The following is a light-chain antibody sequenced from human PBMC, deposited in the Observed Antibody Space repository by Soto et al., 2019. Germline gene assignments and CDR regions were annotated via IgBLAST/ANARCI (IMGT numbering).Light chain of an antibody. Sequence: EIVLTQSPGTLSLSPGERATLCCRASQSVSSSYLAWYQQKPGQAPRLLINGASSRATGIPDRFSGSGSGTDFTLTTSRLEPEDFAVYYCQQYGTSPPSTFGQGTRLEIK. CDR2: GAS. CDR3: QQYGTSPPST. CDR1: QSVSSSY. J-gene: IGKJ5*01. V-gene: IGKV3-20*01.